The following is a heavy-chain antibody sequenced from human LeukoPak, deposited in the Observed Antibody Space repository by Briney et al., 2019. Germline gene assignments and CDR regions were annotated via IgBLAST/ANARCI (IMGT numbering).Heavy chain of an antibody. V-gene: IGHV1-18*01. J-gene: IGHJ5*02. CDR2: ISTYNGNT. Sequence: ASVKVSCKASGYIFTNYGINWVRQAPGQGLEWLGWISTYNGNTNYAQKLQGRVTMTRDTSTSTTYMELRSLRSDDTAVYYCARGLGLLWFGSNWFDPWGQGTLVTVSS. CDR1: GYIFTNYG. CDR3: ARGLGLLWFGSNWFDP. D-gene: IGHD3-10*01.